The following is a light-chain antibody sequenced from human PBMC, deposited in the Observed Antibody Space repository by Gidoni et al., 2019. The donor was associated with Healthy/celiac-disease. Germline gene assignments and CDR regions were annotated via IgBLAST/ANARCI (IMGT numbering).Light chain of an antibody. Sequence: SYALTLPPSVSVSPGQTASITCSGDKLGDKYACWYQQKPGQSPVLVIYQDSKRPSGIPERFSGSNSGNTATLTISGTQAMDEADYYCQAWDSSTPHVVFGGGTKLTV. CDR3: QAWDSSTPHVV. V-gene: IGLV3-1*01. CDR1: KLGDKY. CDR2: QDS. J-gene: IGLJ2*01.